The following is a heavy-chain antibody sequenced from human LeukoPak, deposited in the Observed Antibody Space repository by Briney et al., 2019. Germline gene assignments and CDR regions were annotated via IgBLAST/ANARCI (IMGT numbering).Heavy chain of an antibody. J-gene: IGHJ4*02. CDR1: GFTFSSYG. CDR2: IWYDGSNK. V-gene: IGHV3-33*06. D-gene: IGHD6-13*01. Sequence: GRSLRLFCAASGFTFSSYGMHWVRQAPGKGLEWVAVIWYDGSNKYYADSVKGRFTISRDNSKNTLYLQMNSLRAEDTAVYYCAKDNGGILGWDWGQGTLVTVSS. CDR3: AKDNGGILGWD.